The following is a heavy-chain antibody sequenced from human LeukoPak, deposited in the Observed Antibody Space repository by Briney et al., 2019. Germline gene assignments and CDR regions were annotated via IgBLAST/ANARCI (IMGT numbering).Heavy chain of an antibody. CDR1: GGYISSYY. CDR3: ASHSSGSKYYFDY. J-gene: IGHJ4*02. V-gene: IGHV4-59*01. CDR2: IYYSGST. Sequence: SETLSLTCTVSGGYISSYYWSWIRQPPGKGLEWIGYIYYSGSTNYNPSLKSRVTISVDTSKNQFSLKLSSVTAADTAVYYCASHSSGSKYYFDYWGQGTLVTVSS. D-gene: IGHD3-22*01.